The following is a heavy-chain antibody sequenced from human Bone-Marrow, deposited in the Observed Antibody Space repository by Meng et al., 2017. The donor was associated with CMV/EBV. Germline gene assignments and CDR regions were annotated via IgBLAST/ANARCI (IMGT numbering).Heavy chain of an antibody. D-gene: IGHD3-16*01. CDR2: ILYDGSNE. CDR1: GFTFSSFG. Sequence: GESLKISCAASGFTFSSFGMHWVRQAPGKGLEWVAFILYDGSNEYYADSVKGRFIIFRDNSKNTLYLQMNSLKPEDTAVFYCTKDVKFGDFDYWGQGQLVNVSS. V-gene: IGHV3-30*18. J-gene: IGHJ4*02. CDR3: TKDVKFGDFDY.